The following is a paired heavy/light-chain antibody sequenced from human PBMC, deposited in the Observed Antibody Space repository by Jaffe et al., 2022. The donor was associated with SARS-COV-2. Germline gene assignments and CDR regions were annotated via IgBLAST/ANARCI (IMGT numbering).Light chain of an antibody. Sequence: QSALTQPASVSGSPGQSITISCTGTSSDVGGYNYVSWYQQHPGKAPKLMIYEVSNRPSGVPDRFSGSKSGNTASLTISGLQAEDEADYYCSSYTSSSTLLYVFGTGTKVTVL. V-gene: IGLV2-14*01. J-gene: IGLJ1*01. CDR1: SSDVGGYNY. CDR2: EVS. CDR3: SSYTSSSTLLYV.
Heavy chain of an antibody. D-gene: IGHD6-19*01. V-gene: IGHV3-48*03. J-gene: IGHJ6*02. CDR3: ARDRLVGGWPGPGVASGYYYGMDV. CDR2: ISSSGSTI. Sequence: EVQLVESGGGLVQPGGSLRLSCAASGFTFSSYEMNWVRQAPGKGLEWVSYISSSGSTIYYADSVKGRFTISRDNAKNSLYLQMNSLRAEDTAVYYCARDRLVGGWPGPGVASGYYYGMDVWGQGTTVTVSS. CDR1: GFTFSSYE.